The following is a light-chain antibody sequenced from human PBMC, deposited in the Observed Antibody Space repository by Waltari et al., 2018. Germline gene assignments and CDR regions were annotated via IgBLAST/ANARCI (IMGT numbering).Light chain of an antibody. J-gene: IGLJ1*01. CDR2: GVD. CDR3: SSYASGPTLGV. Sequence: QSALTQPASVSGSRGQSITISCSGTGSDIGNYNYVSWFQQHPGKAPKLILYGVDNRPSEIFHGFSGSKSGNTASRTISGLQPDDEARYFCSSYASGPTLGVFGSGTDVSVL. V-gene: IGLV2-14*01. CDR1: GSDIGNYNY.